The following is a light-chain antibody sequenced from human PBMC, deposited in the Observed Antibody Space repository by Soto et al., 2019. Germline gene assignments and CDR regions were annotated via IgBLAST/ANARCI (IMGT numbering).Light chain of an antibody. CDR3: SSYTSINTRV. V-gene: IGLV2-14*01. CDR2: DVR. Sequence: QSVLTQPASVSGSPGQPITISCTGTSRDVGGYNYVSWYQQHPGKAPKLILYDVRNRPSGVSNRFSGSKSGNTASLTISGLQTEDEADYYCSSYTSINTRVFGTGTKVTVL. CDR1: SRDVGGYNY. J-gene: IGLJ1*01.